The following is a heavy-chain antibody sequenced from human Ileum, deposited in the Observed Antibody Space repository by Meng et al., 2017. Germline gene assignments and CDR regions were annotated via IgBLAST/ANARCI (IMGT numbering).Heavy chain of an antibody. D-gene: IGHD3-22*01. Sequence: SETLSLTCSVSGGSINNYYWSWIRQTPEKGLEWSGYIYYSGSTNYNPSLKSRVTISVDTSKNQFSLRLTSVTAADTAVYYCARDRAARDDSSGYLYYYYYYGMDVWGQGTTVTVSS. CDR3: ARDRAARDDSSGYLYYYYYYGMDV. CDR1: GGSINNYY. CDR2: IYYSGST. J-gene: IGHJ6*02. V-gene: IGHV4-59*01.